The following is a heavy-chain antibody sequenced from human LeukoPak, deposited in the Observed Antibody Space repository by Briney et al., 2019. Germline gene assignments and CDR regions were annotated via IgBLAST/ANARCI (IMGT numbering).Heavy chain of an antibody. D-gene: IGHD4-17*01. CDR1: GFTFSSYW. V-gene: IGHV3-74*01. CDR2: ITNDASST. CDR3: ARVYPVTGYWHFDL. J-gene: IGHJ2*01. Sequence: GGSLRLSCAASGFTFSSYWMNWVRRAPGKGLEWVSRITNDASSTIYADTVKGRFTISRDNARNTLYLEMNSLRAEDTAVYYCARVYPVTGYWHFDLWGRGILVIVSS.